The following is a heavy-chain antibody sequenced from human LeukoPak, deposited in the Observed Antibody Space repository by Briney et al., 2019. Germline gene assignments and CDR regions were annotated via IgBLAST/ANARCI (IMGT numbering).Heavy chain of an antibody. D-gene: IGHD3-10*01. CDR1: GYTFTGYY. CDR3: ARDAHGSGSYYHY. V-gene: IGHV1-2*02. J-gene: IGHJ4*02. CDR2: INPNSGGT. Sequence: GASVKVSCKASGYTFTGYYMHWVRQAPGQGLEWMGWINPNSGGTNYAQKFQGRVTMTRDTSISTAYMELSKLRSDDTAVYYCARDAHGSGSYYHYWGQGTLVTVSS.